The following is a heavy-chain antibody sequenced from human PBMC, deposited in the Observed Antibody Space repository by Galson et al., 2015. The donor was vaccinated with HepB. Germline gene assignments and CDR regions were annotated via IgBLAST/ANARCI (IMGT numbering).Heavy chain of an antibody. Sequence: SLRLSCAASGITFSGYWMHWVRQAPGKGLVWVARINSDGSSRYYADFVRGRFTISRDNARNTLFLQMDSLRAEDTALFYCARHSGTYLDYWGQGTLVTVSS. J-gene: IGHJ4*02. CDR3: ARHSGTYLDY. CDR2: INSDGSSR. D-gene: IGHD1-26*01. CDR1: GITFSGYW. V-gene: IGHV3-74*01.